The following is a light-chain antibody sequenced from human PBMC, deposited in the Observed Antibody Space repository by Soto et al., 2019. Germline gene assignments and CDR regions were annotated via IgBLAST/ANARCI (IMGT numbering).Light chain of an antibody. CDR2: GNY. CDR1: SSNIGAGYD. CDR3: QSYDSSLRGHVV. Sequence: QSVLTQPPSVSGAPGQTVTISCTGSSSNIGAGYDVHWYQQSPGTAPKLLIYGNYNRPSGVPDRFSGAKSGTSVSLAITGLQPEGEADYYCQSYDSSLRGHVVFGGGTKLTVL. J-gene: IGLJ2*01. V-gene: IGLV1-40*01.